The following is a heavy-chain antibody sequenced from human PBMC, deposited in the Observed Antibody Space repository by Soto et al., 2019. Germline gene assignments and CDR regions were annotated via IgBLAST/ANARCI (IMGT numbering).Heavy chain of an antibody. CDR2: INPNSGGT. CDR1: GYTFTGYY. CDR3: ARDSQPYDYVSWFDP. V-gene: IGHV1-2*04. J-gene: IGHJ5*02. D-gene: IGHD3-16*01. Sequence: ASVKVSCKASGYTFTGYYMHWVRQAPGQGLEWMGWINPNSGGTNYAQKFQGWVTMTRDASISTAYMELSRLRSDDTAVYYCARDSQPYDYVSWFDPWGQGTLVTVSS.